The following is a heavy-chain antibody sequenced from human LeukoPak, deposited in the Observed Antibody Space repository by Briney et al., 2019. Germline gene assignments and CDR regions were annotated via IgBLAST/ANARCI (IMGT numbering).Heavy chain of an antibody. D-gene: IGHD6-19*01. Sequence: PGGSLRLSCAASGFAFSDYDMNWVRQAPGKGLEWVSSITTTSSYIYYADSVKGRFTISRDNAQNSLFLQMNSLRAEDTAVYYCATEEGSRIAVAGSRYWGQGTLVTVFS. V-gene: IGHV3-21*01. J-gene: IGHJ4*02. CDR2: ITTTSSYI. CDR1: GFAFSDYD. CDR3: ATEEGSRIAVAGSRY.